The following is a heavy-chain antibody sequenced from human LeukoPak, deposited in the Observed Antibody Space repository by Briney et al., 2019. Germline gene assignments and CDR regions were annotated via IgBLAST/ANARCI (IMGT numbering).Heavy chain of an antibody. Sequence: GGSLRLSCVVSGFTFSDHYMDWVRQAPGKGLEWVGRSRNRANSYTTEYAPSVKGRFTISREDTKNSLYLQMKSLKTEDTAVYYCARAPPIGVTYSFDFWGQGTLVTVSS. CDR1: GFTFSDHY. V-gene: IGHV3-72*01. CDR3: ARAPPIGVTYSFDF. J-gene: IGHJ4*02. CDR2: SRNRANSYTT. D-gene: IGHD2-21*02.